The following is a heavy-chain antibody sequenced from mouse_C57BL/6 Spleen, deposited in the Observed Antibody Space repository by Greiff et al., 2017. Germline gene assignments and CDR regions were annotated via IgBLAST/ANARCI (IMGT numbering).Heavy chain of an antibody. CDR3: ARWSLYAMDY. V-gene: IGHV1-82*01. CDR1: GYAFSSSW. J-gene: IGHJ4*01. Sequence: QVQLQQSGPELVKPGASVKISCKASGYAFSSSWMNWVKQRPGKGLEWIGRIYPGDGDTNYNGKFKGKATLTADKSSSTAYMQLSSLTSEDSAVYFCARWSLYAMDYWGQGTSVTVSS. CDR2: IYPGDGDT.